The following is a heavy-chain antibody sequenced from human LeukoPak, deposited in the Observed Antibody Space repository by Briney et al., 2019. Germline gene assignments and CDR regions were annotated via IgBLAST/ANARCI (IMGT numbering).Heavy chain of an antibody. J-gene: IGHJ5*02. CDR1: GGTFSSYA. V-gene: IGHV7-4-1*02. D-gene: IGHD1-26*01. CDR3: ARDHGSQRYWFDP. CDR2: INTNTGNP. Sequence: GASMKVSCKASGGTFSSYAISWVRQAPGQGLEWMGWINTNTGNPTYAQGFTGRFVFSLDTSVTTAYLQISSLEVEDTAVYYCARDHGSQRYWFDPWGQGTLVTVSS.